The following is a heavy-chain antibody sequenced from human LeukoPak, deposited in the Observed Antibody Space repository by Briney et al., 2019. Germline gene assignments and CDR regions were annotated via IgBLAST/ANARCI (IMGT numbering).Heavy chain of an antibody. CDR3: AKAKSYYSNYDY. Sequence: GGSLRLSCAASGFNFSNYGMSWVRQAPGKGLEWVSVISGSGANTYYADSVKGRFTISRCNSKNTLYLQVNSLRAEDTAVYYCAKAKSYYSNYDYWGQGTLVTVSS. CDR2: ISGSGANT. J-gene: IGHJ4*02. D-gene: IGHD4-11*01. V-gene: IGHV3-23*01. CDR1: GFNFSNYG.